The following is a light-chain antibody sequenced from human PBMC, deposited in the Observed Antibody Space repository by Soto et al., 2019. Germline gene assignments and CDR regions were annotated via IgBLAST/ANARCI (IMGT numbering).Light chain of an antibody. V-gene: IGKV1-5*03. Sequence: DIQMTQSPSTLSASVGERVTITCRASQSISSWLAWYQQKPGKAPKLLIYKASSLESGVPSRFSGSGSGTEFTLTISSLQPDDFATYYCQQYNSYPLTFGGGTK. CDR3: QQYNSYPLT. CDR2: KAS. CDR1: QSISSW. J-gene: IGKJ4*01.